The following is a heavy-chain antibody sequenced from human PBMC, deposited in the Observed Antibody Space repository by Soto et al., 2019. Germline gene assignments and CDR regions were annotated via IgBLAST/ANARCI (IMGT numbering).Heavy chain of an antibody. CDR3: ARSIVVVTAADY. CDR2: INAGNGNT. CDR1: GYTFTSYA. D-gene: IGHD2-21*02. V-gene: IGHV1-3*01. J-gene: IGHJ4*02. Sequence: QVQLVQSGAEVKKPGASVKVSCKASGYTFTSYAMHWVRQAPGQRLEWMGWINAGNGNTKYSQKCQGRGTITRDTSASTAYMELSSLRSEDTAVYYCARSIVVVTAADYWGQGTLVTVSS.